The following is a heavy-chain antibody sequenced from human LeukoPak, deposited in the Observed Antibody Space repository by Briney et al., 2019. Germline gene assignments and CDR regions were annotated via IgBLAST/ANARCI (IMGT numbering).Heavy chain of an antibody. D-gene: IGHD5-24*01. CDR2: IYSGGST. CDR3: ARRGDGYNQYYFDY. Sequence: GGSLRLSCAASGFTFSSNDMSWVRHTPGKGLSWDSVIYSGGSTYSADSVKGRFTISRDNSKNTLYLQMNSLRAEDTAVYYCARRGDGYNQYYFDYWGQGTLVTVSS. J-gene: IGHJ4*02. CDR1: GFTFSSND. V-gene: IGHV3-53*01.